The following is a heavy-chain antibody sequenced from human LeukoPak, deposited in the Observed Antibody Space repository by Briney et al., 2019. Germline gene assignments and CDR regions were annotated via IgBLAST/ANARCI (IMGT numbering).Heavy chain of an antibody. V-gene: IGHV4-39*01. CDR3: AKTYSSIWYEAFDI. Sequence: KTSETLSLTCTVSGGSISSSTYYWGWIRQPPGKGLEWIGYIYYSGSTYYNPSLKSRVTISVDTSKNQFSLKLSSVTAADTAVYYCAKTYSSIWYEAFDIWGRGTMVTVSS. CDR2: IYYSGST. J-gene: IGHJ3*02. D-gene: IGHD6-13*01. CDR1: GGSISSSTYY.